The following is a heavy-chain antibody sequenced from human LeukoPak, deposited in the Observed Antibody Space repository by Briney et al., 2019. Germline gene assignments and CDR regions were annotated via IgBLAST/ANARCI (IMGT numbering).Heavy chain of an antibody. Sequence: TGGSLRLSCAASGFTFSSYGMHWVRQAPGKGLEWVAFIRYDGSNKYYADSVKGRFTISRDNSKNTLYLQMNSLRAEDTAVYYCARASREERQLWFDYWWYFDLWGRGTLVTVSS. V-gene: IGHV3-30*02. CDR1: GFTFSSYG. CDR3: ARASREERQLWFDYWWYFDL. CDR2: IRYDGSNK. D-gene: IGHD5-18*01. J-gene: IGHJ2*01.